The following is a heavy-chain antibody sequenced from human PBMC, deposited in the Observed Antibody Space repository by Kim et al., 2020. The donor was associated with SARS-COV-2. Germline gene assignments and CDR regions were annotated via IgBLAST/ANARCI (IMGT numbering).Heavy chain of an antibody. Sequence: SQTLSLTCAISGDSVSSNSALWNWIRQSPSRVLEWLGRTYYRSKWYNDYAVSVKSRISINPDTSKHQSSLQLNSVTPDATAVYYCVRSGGGNWGYWGQGTLVTVSS. CDR1: GDSVSSNSAL. CDR2: TYYRSKWYN. J-gene: IGHJ4*02. D-gene: IGHD2-15*01. V-gene: IGHV6-1*01. CDR3: VRSGGGNWGY.